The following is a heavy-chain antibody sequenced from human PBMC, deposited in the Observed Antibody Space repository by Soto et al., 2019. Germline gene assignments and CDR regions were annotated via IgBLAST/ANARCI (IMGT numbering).Heavy chain of an antibody. D-gene: IGHD3-10*01. CDR2: FYSGGGGT. CDR3: ATRVAATGRYYFDH. J-gene: IGHJ4*02. Sequence: GGSLRLSCAASGFTFSDSYMSWVRQAPGKGLEWVSVFYSGGGGTYYADSVKGRFIISRDNSKNTVYLQMNSLRAEDTAVYYCATRVAATGRYYFDHWGQGALVTVSS. V-gene: IGHV3-53*01. CDR1: GFTFSDSY.